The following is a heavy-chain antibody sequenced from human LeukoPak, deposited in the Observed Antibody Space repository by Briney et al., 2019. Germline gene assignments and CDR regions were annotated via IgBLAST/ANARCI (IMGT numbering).Heavy chain of an antibody. Sequence: SETLSLTCTVSGGSISSSSYYWSWIRQPAGKGLEWIGRIYTSGSTNYNPSLKSRVTMSVDTSKNQFSLKLSSVTAADTAVYYCARAVAGNFDYWGQGTLVTVSS. CDR2: IYTSGST. CDR3: ARAVAGNFDY. V-gene: IGHV4-61*02. J-gene: IGHJ4*02. CDR1: GGSISSSSYY. D-gene: IGHD6-19*01.